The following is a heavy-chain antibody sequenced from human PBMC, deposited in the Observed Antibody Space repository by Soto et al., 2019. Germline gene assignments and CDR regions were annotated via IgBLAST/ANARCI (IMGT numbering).Heavy chain of an antibody. CDR1: GGSVSSGSYY. CDR2: IYYSGST. D-gene: IGHD4-17*01. V-gene: IGHV4-61*01. CDR3: ARGGRDYGDNWFEP. Sequence: SETLSLTCTVSGGSVSSGSYYWSWIRQPPGKGLEWIGYIYYSGSTNYNPSLKSRVTISVDTSKNKFSLKLSSVTAADTAVYYCARGGRDYGDNWFEPWGQGTLATVS. J-gene: IGHJ5*02.